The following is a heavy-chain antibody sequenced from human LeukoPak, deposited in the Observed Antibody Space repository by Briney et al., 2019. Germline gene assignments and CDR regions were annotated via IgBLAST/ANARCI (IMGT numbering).Heavy chain of an antibody. CDR1: GFTFNNAW. D-gene: IGHD1-14*01. CDR2: IKSKADGGTT. V-gene: IGHV3-15*01. Sequence: GGSLRLSCAASGFTFNNAWMSWVRQAPGKGLEWVGRIKSKADGGTTDHAAPVKGRFSISRDDSKSTLYLQMNSLKTEDTAVYYCAREAYNMDNFDYWGQGTLVTVSS. CDR3: AREAYNMDNFDY. J-gene: IGHJ4*02.